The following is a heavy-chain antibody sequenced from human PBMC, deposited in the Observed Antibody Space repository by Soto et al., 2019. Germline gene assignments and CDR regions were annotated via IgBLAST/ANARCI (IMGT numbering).Heavy chain of an antibody. Sequence: SETLSLTCTVSGGSLNNYYWSWIRLAPGKGLEWIGYIYYTGTTKYNASLKRRVTMSVDASNNEFSLKLTSMTAADTAIYYCARDSSNYAFDYWGQGTQVTVSS. V-gene: IGHV4-59*01. CDR1: GGSLNNYY. CDR2: IYYTGTT. CDR3: ARDSSNYAFDY. D-gene: IGHD3-10*01. J-gene: IGHJ4*02.